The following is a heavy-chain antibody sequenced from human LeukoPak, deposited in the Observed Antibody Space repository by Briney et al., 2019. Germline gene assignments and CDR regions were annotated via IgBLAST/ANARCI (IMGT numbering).Heavy chain of an antibody. Sequence: ASVKVSCKASGYTFTGYLVHWVRQAPGQGLEWMGWIHPNSGGTNFGQKFQGRVTMTRDTSISTAYMELSRLRSDDTAVYYCARDRRVYGGRRYYFDYWGQGTLVTVSS. CDR3: ARDRRVYGGRRYYFDY. V-gene: IGHV1-2*02. CDR2: IHPNSGGT. CDR1: GYTFTGYL. J-gene: IGHJ4*02. D-gene: IGHD1-26*01.